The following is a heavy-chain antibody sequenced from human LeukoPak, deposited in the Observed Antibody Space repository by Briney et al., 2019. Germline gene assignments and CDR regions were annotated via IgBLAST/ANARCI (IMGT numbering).Heavy chain of an antibody. Sequence: GGSLRLSCEPSGFSVDRTYMAWVRQGPGRRLEWVSAIYSGGTTFYRDSVKGKFIISRDTSKNTLFLQMNNLTVEDTSLYFCARMRTGYAFDLWGQGTMVSVSS. D-gene: IGHD5-12*01. CDR2: IYSGGTT. CDR3: ARMRTGYAFDL. J-gene: IGHJ3*01. V-gene: IGHV3-66*01. CDR1: GFSVDRTY.